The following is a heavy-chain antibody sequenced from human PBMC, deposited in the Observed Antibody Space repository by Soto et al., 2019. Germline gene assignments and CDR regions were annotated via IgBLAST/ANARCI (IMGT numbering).Heavy chain of an antibody. CDR1: GYTFTSYY. D-gene: IGHD3-22*01. CDR2: INPSGGST. J-gene: IGHJ4*02. Sequence: ASVKVSCKASGYTFTSYYMHWVRQAPGQGLEWMGIINPSGGSTSYAQKFQGRVTMTRDTSTSTVYMELSSLRSEDTAVYYCARDKVLGDYYDSSGYYYYFDYWGRGTLVTVSS. CDR3: ARDKVLGDYYDSSGYYYYFDY. V-gene: IGHV1-46*01.